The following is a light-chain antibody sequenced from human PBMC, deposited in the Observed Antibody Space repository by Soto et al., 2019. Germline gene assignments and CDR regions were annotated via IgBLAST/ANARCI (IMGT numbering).Light chain of an antibody. V-gene: IGKV1-8*01. Sequence: AIRMTQSPASFSASTGDRVTFTCRASQGISSYLAWYQQKPGKAPKLLIYAASTLQSGVPSRFSGSGSGTYFPLTISCLQSEDFATYYCQQYYSYPFTFGPGTKVDIK. J-gene: IGKJ3*01. CDR3: QQYYSYPFT. CDR1: QGISSY. CDR2: AAS.